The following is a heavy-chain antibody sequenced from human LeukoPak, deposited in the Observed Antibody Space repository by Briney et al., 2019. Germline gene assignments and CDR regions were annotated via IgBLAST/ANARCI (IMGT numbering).Heavy chain of an antibody. V-gene: IGHV3-23*01. D-gene: IGHD6-6*01. Sequence: GGSLRLSCAASGFTFNSYAMSSVRQAPGKGLEWVSAITDTGGDTYNADSVKGRFTISRDNSKNTLYLQMNSLRAEDTATYYCAKGSSSSRPYYFDHWAPGTLVTVSS. CDR3: AKGSSSSRPYYFDH. CDR1: GFTFNSYA. J-gene: IGHJ4*02. CDR2: ITDTGGDT.